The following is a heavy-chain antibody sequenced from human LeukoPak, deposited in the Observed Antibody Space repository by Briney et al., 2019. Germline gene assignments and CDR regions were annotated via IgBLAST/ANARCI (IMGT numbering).Heavy chain of an antibody. CDR1: GGSFSGYY. D-gene: IGHD2-2*01. V-gene: IGHV4-34*01. Sequence: SETLSLTCAVYGGSFSGYYWSWIRQPPGKGLEWIGEINHSGSTNYNPSLKSRVTISVDTSKNQFSLKLSSVTAADTAVYYCATGDVVVPTAAQRPLDYWGQGTLVTVSS. J-gene: IGHJ4*02. CDR3: ATGDVVVPTAAQRPLDY. CDR2: INHSGST.